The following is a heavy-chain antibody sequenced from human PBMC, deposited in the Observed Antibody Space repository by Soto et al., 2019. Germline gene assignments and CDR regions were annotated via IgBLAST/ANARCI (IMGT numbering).Heavy chain of an antibody. V-gene: IGHV4-31*02. J-gene: IGHJ5*02. CDR3: ARTIFGVVKNNWFDP. Sequence: LSVTCTVSGGSISSGGYYWSWIRQHPGKGLEWIGYIYYSGSTYYNPSLKSRVTISVDTSKNQFSLKLSSVTAADTAVYYCARTIFGVVKNNWFDPWGQGTLVTVSS. D-gene: IGHD3-3*01. CDR2: IYYSGST. CDR1: GGSISSGGYY.